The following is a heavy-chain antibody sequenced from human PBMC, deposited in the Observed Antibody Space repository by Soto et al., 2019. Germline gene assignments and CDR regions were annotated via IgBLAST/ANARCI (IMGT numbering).Heavy chain of an antibody. CDR2: INAGNGNT. J-gene: IGHJ6*02. V-gene: IGHV1-3*01. CDR3: ARVPPSPFYYYGMDV. Sequence: ASVKVSCKASGYTFTSYAMHWVRQAPGQRLEWMGWINAGNGNTKYSQKFQGRVTITRDTSASTAYMELSSLRSEDTAVYYCARVPPSPFYYYGMDVWGQGTTVTVSS. CDR1: GYTFTSYA. D-gene: IGHD2-2*01.